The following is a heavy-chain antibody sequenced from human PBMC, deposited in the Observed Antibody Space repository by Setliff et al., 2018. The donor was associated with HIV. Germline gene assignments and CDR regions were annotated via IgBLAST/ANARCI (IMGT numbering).Heavy chain of an antibody. J-gene: IGHJ3*02. CDR3: ATGRGAAASNAFDI. V-gene: IGHV1-69-2*01. CDR2: VDPEDGET. D-gene: IGHD6-13*01. CDR1: GYTFTDYY. Sequence: ASVKVSCKSSGYTFTDYYMHWVQQAPGKGLEWMGRVDPEDGETIYAEKFQGRVTITADTSTDTAYMELSSLRSEDTAVYYCATGRGAAASNAFDIWGQGTMVTVSS.